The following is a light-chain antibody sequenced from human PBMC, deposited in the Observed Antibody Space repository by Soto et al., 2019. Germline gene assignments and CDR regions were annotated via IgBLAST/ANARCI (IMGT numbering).Light chain of an antibody. J-gene: IGLJ1*01. V-gene: IGLV2-23*01. CDR2: ESS. CDR1: SSDVGSYNL. Sequence: QSALTQPASVSGSPGQSITISCTGTSSDVGSYNLVSWYQQHPGKAPKLMIYESSERPSGVSNRFSGSKSANTASLTISGLQGEDEADYYCCSYAGSRTYVFGTGTKVTVL. CDR3: CSYAGSRTYV.